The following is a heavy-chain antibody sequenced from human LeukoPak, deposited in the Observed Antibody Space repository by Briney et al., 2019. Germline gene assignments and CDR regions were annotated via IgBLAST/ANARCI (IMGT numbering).Heavy chain of an antibody. CDR1: GITFSNSW. Sequence: GGSLRLSCTTSGITFSNSWMSWVRQAPGKGLEWVATIRPDGSEGYYADSVRGRFTISRDNSKNSFYLQMSSLRAEDTAVYYCARVEASGYDYGAFDYWGQGTLVTVSS. CDR2: IRPDGSEG. D-gene: IGHD5-12*01. V-gene: IGHV3-7*01. J-gene: IGHJ4*02. CDR3: ARVEASGYDYGAFDY.